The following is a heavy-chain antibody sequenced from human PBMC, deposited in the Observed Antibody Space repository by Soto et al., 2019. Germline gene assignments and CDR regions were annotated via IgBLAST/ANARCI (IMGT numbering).Heavy chain of an antibody. V-gene: IGHV3-30-3*01. CDR2: ISYDGSNK. D-gene: IGHD6-6*01. Sequence: QVQLVESGGGVVQPGRSLRLSCAASGFTFSSYAMHWVRQAPGKGLEWVAVISYDGSNKYYADSVKGRFTISRDNSKNTLYLQMNSLRAEDTAVYYCAREGGIAARPRWDYWGQGTLVTVSS. J-gene: IGHJ4*02. CDR3: AREGGIAARPRWDY. CDR1: GFTFSSYA.